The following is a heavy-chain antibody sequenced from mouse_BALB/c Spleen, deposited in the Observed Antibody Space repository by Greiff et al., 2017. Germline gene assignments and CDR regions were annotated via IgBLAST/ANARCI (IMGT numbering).Heavy chain of an antibody. CDR1: GFTFSNYW. CDR3: TSHYGNFDY. Sequence: EVMLVESGGGLVQPGGSMKLSCVASGFTFSNYWMNWVRQSPEKGLEWVAEIRLKSNNYATHYAESVKGRFTISRDDSKSSVYLQMNNLRAEDTGIYYCTSHYGNFDYWGQGTTLTVSS. J-gene: IGHJ2*01. D-gene: IGHD2-1*01. V-gene: IGHV6-6*02. CDR2: IRLKSNNYAT.